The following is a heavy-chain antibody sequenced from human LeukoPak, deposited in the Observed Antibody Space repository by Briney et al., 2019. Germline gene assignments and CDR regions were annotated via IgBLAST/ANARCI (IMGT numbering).Heavy chain of an antibody. CDR3: ARESLYGSRWAFDI. CDR1: GFTFSSYS. D-gene: IGHD2/OR15-2a*01. CDR2: ISSSSSYI. V-gene: IGHV3-21*01. Sequence: GGSLRLSCAASGFTFSSYSMNWVRQAPGKGLEWVSSISSSSSYIYYADPVKGRFTISRDNAKNSLYLQMNSLRAEDTAVYYCARESLYGSRWAFDIWGQGTMVTVSS. J-gene: IGHJ3*02.